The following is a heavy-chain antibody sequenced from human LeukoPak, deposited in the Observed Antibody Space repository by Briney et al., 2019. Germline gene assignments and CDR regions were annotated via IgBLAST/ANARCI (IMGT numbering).Heavy chain of an antibody. CDR2: FDPEDGET. D-gene: IGHD3-22*01. CDR1: GYTLTELS. CDR3: ATVVVVNSPHAFDI. Sequence: ASVKVSCKVSGYTLTELSMHWVRQAPGKGLEWMGGFDPEDGETIYAQKFQGRVTMTEDTSTDTAYMELSSLRSEDTAVYYCATVVVVNSPHAFDIWGKGTTVTVSS. V-gene: IGHV1-24*01. J-gene: IGHJ3*02.